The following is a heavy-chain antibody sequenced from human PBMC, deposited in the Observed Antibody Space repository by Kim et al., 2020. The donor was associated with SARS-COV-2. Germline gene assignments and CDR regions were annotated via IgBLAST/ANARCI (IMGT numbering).Heavy chain of an antibody. D-gene: IGHD1-26*01. V-gene: IGHV5-51*01. J-gene: IGHJ4*02. Sequence: EPRYSPSFQGQVTISADKSISTAYLQWSSLKASDTAMYYCARRYPYYFDYWGQGTLVTVSS. CDR3: ARRYPYYFDY. CDR2: EP.